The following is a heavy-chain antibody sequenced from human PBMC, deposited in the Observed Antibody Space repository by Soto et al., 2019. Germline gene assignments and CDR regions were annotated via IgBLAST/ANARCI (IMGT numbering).Heavy chain of an antibody. CDR3: ARDYMVRGVMRWFDP. Sequence: PSETLSLTCTVSGGSRISYYWSWIRQTPGRGLEWIGEIYHSGSTNYNPSLKSRVTISVDKSKNQFSLKLSSVTAADTAVYYCARDYMVRGVMRWFDPWGQGTLVNVSS. V-gene: IGHV4-59*12. CDR1: GGSRISYY. CDR2: IYHSGST. J-gene: IGHJ5*02. D-gene: IGHD3-10*01.